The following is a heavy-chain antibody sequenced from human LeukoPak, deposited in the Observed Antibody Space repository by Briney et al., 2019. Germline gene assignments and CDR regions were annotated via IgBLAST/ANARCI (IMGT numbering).Heavy chain of an antibody. D-gene: IGHD1-26*01. CDR3: AREWEWELRRGAGYFDY. J-gene: IGHJ4*02. CDR1: GGSISSGDYY. V-gene: IGHV4-30-4*08. CDR2: IYYSGST. Sequence: SETLSLTCTVSGGSISSGDYYWSWIRQPPGKGLEWIGYIYYSGSTYYNPSLKGRVTISVDTSKNQFSLKLSSVTAADTAVYYCAREWEWELRRGAGYFDYWGQGTLVTVSS.